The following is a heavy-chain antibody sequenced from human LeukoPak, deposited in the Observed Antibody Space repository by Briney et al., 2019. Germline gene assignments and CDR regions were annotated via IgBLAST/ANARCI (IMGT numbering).Heavy chain of an antibody. CDR1: GYTFTSYC. V-gene: IGHV1-18*01. CDR3: ARSAIAARRGGYYYMDV. D-gene: IGHD6-6*01. Sequence: ASVKVSCKASGYTFTSYCISWLRQAPGPGLEWMGWISAYNGNTNYPQKLQGRVTMTTDTSTSTAYMELRSLRYDDTAVYYCARSAIAARRGGYYYMDVWGKGTTVTVSS. J-gene: IGHJ6*03. CDR2: ISAYNGNT.